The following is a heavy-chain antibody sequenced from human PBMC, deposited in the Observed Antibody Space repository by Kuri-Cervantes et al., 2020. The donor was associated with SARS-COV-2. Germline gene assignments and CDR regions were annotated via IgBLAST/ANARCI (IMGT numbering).Heavy chain of an antibody. CDR2: IKQDGSEK. CDR3: ARETYYDFWSGYPLHFDY. V-gene: IGHV3-7*01. Sequence: GESLKISCAASGFTFSNAWMSWVRQAPGKGLEWVANIKQDGSEKYYVDSVKGRFTISRDNAKNSLYLQMNSLRAEDTAVYYCARETYYDFWSGYPLHFDYWGQGTLVTVSS. CDR1: GFTFSNAW. J-gene: IGHJ4*02. D-gene: IGHD3-3*01.